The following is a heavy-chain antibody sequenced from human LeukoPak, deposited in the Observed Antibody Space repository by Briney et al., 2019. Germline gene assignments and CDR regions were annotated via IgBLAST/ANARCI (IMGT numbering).Heavy chain of an antibody. J-gene: IGHJ4*02. D-gene: IGHD3-10*01. CDR2: IYHSGST. CDR3: ARPESGSQPADYYFDY. CDR1: GYSISSGYY. V-gene: IGHV4-38-2*02. Sequence: SETLSLTCTVSGYSISSGYYWGWIRQPPGKGLEWIGSIYHSGSTYYNPSLKSRVTISVDTSKNQFSLKLSSVTAADTAVYYCARPESGSQPADYYFDYWGQGTLVTVSS.